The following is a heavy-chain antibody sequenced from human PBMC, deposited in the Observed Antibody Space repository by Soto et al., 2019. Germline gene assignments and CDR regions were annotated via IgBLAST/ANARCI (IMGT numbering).Heavy chain of an antibody. Sequence: PSETLSLTCTVSGGSISSYYWSWIRQPPGKGLEWIGYIYYSGSTNYNPSLKSRVTISVDTSKNQFSLKLSSVTAADTAVYYCAILKSALLPDRYSGYDYVHYWGQGTLVTVSS. D-gene: IGHD5-12*01. CDR1: GGSISSYY. CDR3: AILKSALLPDRYSGYDYVHY. J-gene: IGHJ4*02. V-gene: IGHV4-59*08. CDR2: IYYSGST.